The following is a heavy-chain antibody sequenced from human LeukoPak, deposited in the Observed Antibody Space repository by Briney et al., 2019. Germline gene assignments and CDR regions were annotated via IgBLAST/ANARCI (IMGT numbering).Heavy chain of an antibody. CDR2: TIPIFGST. J-gene: IGHJ3*02. D-gene: IGHD2-15*01. CDR1: GGIFTTYA. V-gene: IGHV1-69*06. CDR3: ARDSPIPNPDCTGGTCLPMGGPFDI. Sequence: SVKVSCKASGGIFTTYAINWVRQAPGQGLEWMGRTIPIFGSTNYAQKLQRRATITADKSTSTAYMELSSLRSEDTAMYYCARDSPIPNPDCTGGTCLPMGGPFDIWGQGTMVTVSS.